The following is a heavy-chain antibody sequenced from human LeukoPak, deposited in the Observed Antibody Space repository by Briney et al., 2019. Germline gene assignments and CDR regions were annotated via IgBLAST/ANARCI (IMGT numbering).Heavy chain of an antibody. Sequence: GGSLGLSCAASGFTFSSYSMNWVRQAPGKGLEWVSYINSRSSSIDYTDSVKGRFTISRENAKSSLYLHMNSLRAEDTAVYYCAREPPVGNEAFDVWGQGTMVTVSS. J-gene: IGHJ3*01. CDR3: AREPPVGNEAFDV. V-gene: IGHV3-48*04. CDR1: GFTFSSYS. D-gene: IGHD1-26*01. CDR2: INSRSSSI.